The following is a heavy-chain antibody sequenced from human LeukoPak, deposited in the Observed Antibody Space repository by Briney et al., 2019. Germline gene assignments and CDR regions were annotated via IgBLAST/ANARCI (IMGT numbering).Heavy chain of an antibody. J-gene: IGHJ4*02. Sequence: KPGGSLRLSCAASGFTFSSHAMSWVRQAPGKGLEWIGEIYESGTTEYTPSLKSRVTISMVPSKQQFSLSLSSVTAADTAVYYCARGAWATRLGSWGLGTPVIVSS. CDR3: ARGAWATRLGS. CDR2: IYESGTT. CDR1: GFTFSSHA. V-gene: IGHV4-34*01. D-gene: IGHD2-15*01.